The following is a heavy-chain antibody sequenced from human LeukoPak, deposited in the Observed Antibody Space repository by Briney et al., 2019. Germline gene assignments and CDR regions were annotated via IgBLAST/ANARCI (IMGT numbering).Heavy chain of an antibody. CDR1: GFTFSIYS. Sequence: GGSLRLSCAASGFTFSIYSMNWVRQAPGKGLEWVSSISSSSSYIYYADSVKGRFTISRGNANNSLYLQMSSLRAEDTAVYYCARDVSGTLDYWGQGTLVTVSS. J-gene: IGHJ4*02. CDR2: ISSSSSYI. CDR3: ARDVSGTLDY. D-gene: IGHD1-26*01. V-gene: IGHV3-21*04.